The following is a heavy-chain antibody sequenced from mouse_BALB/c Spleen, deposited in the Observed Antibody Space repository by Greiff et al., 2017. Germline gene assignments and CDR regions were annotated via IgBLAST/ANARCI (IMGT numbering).Heavy chain of an antibody. V-gene: IGHV1-7*01. D-gene: IGHD1-1*01. J-gene: IGHJ2*01. Sequence: QLQQSGAELAKPGASVKMSCKASGYTFTSYWMHWVKQRPGQGLEWIGYINPSTGYTEYNQKFKDKATLTADKSSSTAYMQLSSLTSEDSAVYYGARDYYGSSYEEYCDYWGQGTTLTVSS. CDR2: INPSTGYT. CDR3: ARDYYGSSYEEYCDY. CDR1: GYTFTSYW.